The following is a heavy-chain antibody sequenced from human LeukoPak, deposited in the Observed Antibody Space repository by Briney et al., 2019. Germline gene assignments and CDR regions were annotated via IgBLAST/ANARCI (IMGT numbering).Heavy chain of an antibody. CDR3: ARLRACFFDL. V-gene: IGHV4-39*01. CDR1: GDAISSDSDY. D-gene: IGHD3-16*01. Sequence: SETLSLTCTVSGDAISSDSDYWGWIRQPPGRGLECIGNIHYSGNTYYNPSLKSRVTISVDTSKNQFSLKLSSVTAADTAVYYCARLRACFFDLWGQGSLVTVSS. CDR2: IHYSGNT. J-gene: IGHJ4*02.